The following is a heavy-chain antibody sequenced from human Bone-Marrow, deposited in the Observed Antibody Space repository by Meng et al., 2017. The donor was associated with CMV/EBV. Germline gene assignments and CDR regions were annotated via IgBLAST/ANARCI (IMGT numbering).Heavy chain of an antibody. CDR1: GFTFSSYE. Sequence: GESLKISCAASGFTFSSYEMNWVRQAPGKGLEWVSYIRSSGSIIYYADSVKGRFTISRDNAKNSLYLQMNSLRAEDTAVYYCAREHADYDFWSGSYYYYGMDVWGQGTTVTVSS. CDR3: AREHADYDFWSGSYYYYGMDV. J-gene: IGHJ6*02. D-gene: IGHD3-3*01. V-gene: IGHV3-48*03. CDR2: IRSSGSII.